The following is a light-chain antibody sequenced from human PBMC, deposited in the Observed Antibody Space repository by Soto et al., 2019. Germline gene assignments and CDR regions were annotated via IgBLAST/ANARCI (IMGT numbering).Light chain of an antibody. CDR1: QSFTSRS. CDR2: DAS. V-gene: IGKV3-11*01. Sequence: ILFRRSPGPLSLSRVERAALSCMGSQSFTSRSLAWYQQKPGLAPRLLIYDASNRATGIPARFSGSGSGTDFTLTISSLEPEDFAVYYCQQRSNWPPRAFGQGTKVDIK. CDR3: QQRSNWPPRA. J-gene: IGKJ1*01.